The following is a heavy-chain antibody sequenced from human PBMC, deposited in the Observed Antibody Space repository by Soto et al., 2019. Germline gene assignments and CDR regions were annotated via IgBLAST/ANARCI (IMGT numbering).Heavy chain of an antibody. Sequence: QVQLVQSGAEVKKPGSSVKVSCKASGGTFSSYAISWVRQAPGQGLEWMGGIIPIFGTANYAQNFQGRVTITADESTSTAYMELSSLRSEDTAVYYCARGSTVTTPHYYYYGMDVWGQGTTVTVSS. CDR2: IIPIFGTA. J-gene: IGHJ6*02. V-gene: IGHV1-69*12. CDR1: GGTFSSYA. D-gene: IGHD4-17*01. CDR3: ARGSTVTTPHYYYYGMDV.